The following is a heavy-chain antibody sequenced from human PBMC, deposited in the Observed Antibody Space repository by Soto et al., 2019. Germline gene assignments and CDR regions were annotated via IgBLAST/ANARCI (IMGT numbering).Heavy chain of an antibody. Sequence: GGSLRLSCAASGFTFSSYAMSWVRQAPGKGLEWVSAISGSGGSTYYADSVKGRFTISRDNSKNTLYLQMNSLRAEDTAVYYCAKDLFRGVIKSHYFDYWGQGTLVTVSS. CDR1: GFTFSSYA. D-gene: IGHD3-10*01. CDR3: AKDLFRGVIKSHYFDY. V-gene: IGHV3-23*01. J-gene: IGHJ4*02. CDR2: ISGSGGST.